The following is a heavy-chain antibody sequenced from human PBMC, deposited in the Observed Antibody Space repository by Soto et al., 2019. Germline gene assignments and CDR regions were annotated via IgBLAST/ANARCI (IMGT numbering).Heavy chain of an antibody. V-gene: IGHV4-30-4*01. D-gene: IGHD3-10*01. CDR3: AREATMVRGVTTLPSGMDV. CDR1: NGSVSSAPFY. J-gene: IGHJ6*02. Sequence: PSETRSLTCAVSNGSVSSAPFYCTWIRQHPGNGVEWIGYIYYSGSTYYNPSLKSRVTISVDTSKNQFSLKLNSVTAADTAVYYCAREATMVRGVTTLPSGMDVWGQGTTVTVSS. CDR2: IYYSGST.